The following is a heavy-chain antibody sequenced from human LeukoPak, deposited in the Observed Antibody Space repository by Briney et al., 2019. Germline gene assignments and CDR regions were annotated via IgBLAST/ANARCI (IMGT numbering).Heavy chain of an antibody. J-gene: IGHJ3*02. V-gene: IGHV4-4*07. CDR2: VYTSGSP. CDR1: SGSINSYY. Sequence: KPSETLSLTCTVSSGSINSYYWTWIRQPAGKGLEWLGRVYTSGSPNYNPSLKGRVTMSLDTSKNQFSLKLRSVTAADTAVYYCARDVVEMGAFDIWGQGTMVTVSS. CDR3: ARDVVEMGAFDI. D-gene: IGHD5-24*01.